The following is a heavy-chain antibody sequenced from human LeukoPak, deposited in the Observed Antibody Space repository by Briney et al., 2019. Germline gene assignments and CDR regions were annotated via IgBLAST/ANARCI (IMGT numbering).Heavy chain of an antibody. CDR2: ISYDGSNK. Sequence: GRSLRLSCAASGFTFSSYGMHWVRQAPGKGLEWVAVISYDGSNKYYADSVKGRFTISRDNSENTLYLQMNSLRAEDTAVYYCAKDQGYCSGGSCYPWNGMDVWGKGTTITVSS. V-gene: IGHV3-30*18. D-gene: IGHD2-15*01. CDR1: GFTFSSYG. CDR3: AKDQGYCSGGSCYPWNGMDV. J-gene: IGHJ6*04.